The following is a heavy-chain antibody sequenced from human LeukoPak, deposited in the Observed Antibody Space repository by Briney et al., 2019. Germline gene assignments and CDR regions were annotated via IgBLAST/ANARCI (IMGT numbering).Heavy chain of an antibody. J-gene: IGHJ4*02. CDR2: INHDGSEK. Sequence: QAGGSLRLSCTTSGFLFRNRWMSWVRQAPGKGPEWVATINHDGSEKFYVDSVKGRFIISRDNARNSLFLQMGSLRVEETAVYYCARGDIDFWGRGTLVTVSS. V-gene: IGHV3-7*03. CDR1: GFLFRNRW. D-gene: IGHD2-21*02. CDR3: ARGDIDF.